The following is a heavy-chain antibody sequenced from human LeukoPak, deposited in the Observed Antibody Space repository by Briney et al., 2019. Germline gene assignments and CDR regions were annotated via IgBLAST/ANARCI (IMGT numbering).Heavy chain of an antibody. V-gene: IGHV3-23*01. CDR3: AKVGVVVVAAADY. Sequence: GGSLSLSCAASGFTFSSYAMSWVRQAPGKGLEWVSAISGSGGSTYYADSVKGRFTISRDNSKNTLYLQMNSLRAEDTAVYYCAKVGVVVVAAADYWGQGTLVTVSS. CDR2: ISGSGGST. CDR1: GFTFSSYA. J-gene: IGHJ4*02. D-gene: IGHD2-15*01.